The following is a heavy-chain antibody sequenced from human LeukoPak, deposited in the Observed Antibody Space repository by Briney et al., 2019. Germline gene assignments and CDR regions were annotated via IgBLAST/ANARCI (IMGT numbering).Heavy chain of an antibody. CDR3: ARERFGALGY. J-gene: IGHJ4*02. CDR2: IYYSGST. Sequence: SETLSLTCTVSGGSISSSDYYWSWIRQPPGKGLEWIGYIYYSGSTYYNPSLKSRVTISVDTSKNQFSLKLSSVTAADTAVYYCARERFGALGYWGQGTLVTVSS. CDR1: GGSISSSDYY. D-gene: IGHD3-3*01. V-gene: IGHV4-30-4*01.